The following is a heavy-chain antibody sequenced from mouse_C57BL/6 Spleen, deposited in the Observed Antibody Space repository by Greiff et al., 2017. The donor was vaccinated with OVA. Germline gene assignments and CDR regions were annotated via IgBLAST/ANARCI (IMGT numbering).Heavy chain of an antibody. Sequence: EVKLVESGGGLVQPGGSLSLSCAASGFTFTDYYMSWVRQPPGKALEWLGFIRNKAHGYTTEYSASVKGRFTISRDNSQSILYLQMNALRAEDSATYYCARSSSMVTLDYWGQGTTLTVSS. V-gene: IGHV7-3*01. J-gene: IGHJ2*01. CDR1: GFTFTDYY. CDR3: ARSSSMVTLDY. CDR2: IRNKAHGYTT. D-gene: IGHD2-2*01.